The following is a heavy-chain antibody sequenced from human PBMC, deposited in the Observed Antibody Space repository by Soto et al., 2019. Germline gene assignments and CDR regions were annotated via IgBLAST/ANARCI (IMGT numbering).Heavy chain of an antibody. J-gene: IGHJ6*02. Sequence: QVQLVESGGGVVQPGRSLRLSCAVSGITFRSYGMHWVRQAPGKGLEWVAVISYDGSNKYYADSVKGRFTISRDNSKNTLYLQMNSLRAEDTAVYYCVKGSSSSYYYYGMAVWGRGTTVTVSS. D-gene: IGHD6-6*01. CDR2: ISYDGSNK. V-gene: IGHV3-30*18. CDR1: GITFRSYG. CDR3: VKGSSSSYYYYGMAV.